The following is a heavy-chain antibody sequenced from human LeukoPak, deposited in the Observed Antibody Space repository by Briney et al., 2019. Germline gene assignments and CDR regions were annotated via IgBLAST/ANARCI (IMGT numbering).Heavy chain of an antibody. J-gene: IGHJ4*02. CDR1: GFTFDDYA. CDR2: ISWNSGSI. CDR3: AKSTGYSYGLGRIYYFDY. V-gene: IGHV3-9*01. D-gene: IGHD5-18*01. Sequence: PGGSLRLSCLTSGFTFDDYAMHWVRQAPGKGLEWVSGISWNSGSIGYADSVKGRFTISRDNAKNSLYLQMNSLRAEDTALYYCAKSTGYSYGLGRIYYFDYWGQGTLVTVSS.